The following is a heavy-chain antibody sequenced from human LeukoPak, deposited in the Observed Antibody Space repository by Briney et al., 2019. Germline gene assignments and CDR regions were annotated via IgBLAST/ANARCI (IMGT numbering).Heavy chain of an antibody. CDR2: IIPIFGTA. CDR1: GGTLSSYA. V-gene: IGHV1-69*05. D-gene: IGHD4-17*01. Sequence: GASVKVSCKASGGTLSSYAISWVRQAPGQGLEWMGRIIPIFGTANYAQKFQGRVTITTDESTSTAYMELSSLRSEDTAVYYCARDWYGDYPALDYWGQGTLVTVSS. J-gene: IGHJ4*02. CDR3: ARDWYGDYPALDY.